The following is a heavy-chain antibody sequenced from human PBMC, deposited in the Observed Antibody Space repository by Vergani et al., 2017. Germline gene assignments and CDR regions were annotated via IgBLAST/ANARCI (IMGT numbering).Heavy chain of an antibody. D-gene: IGHD3/OR15-3a*01. Sequence: EVQLVQSGAEVKKPGESLQISCRGVGYRFSSSWIGWVRQRPGKGLEWMGIIFPDDSDTRYSPSFQGHVTVSADKSISTVYLQWNSLKASDTAMYYCASQRTLQRELDIWGKGTQVTVSS. J-gene: IGHJ4*02. V-gene: IGHV5-51*01. CDR3: ASQRTLQRELDI. CDR2: IFPDDSDT. CDR1: GYRFSSSW.